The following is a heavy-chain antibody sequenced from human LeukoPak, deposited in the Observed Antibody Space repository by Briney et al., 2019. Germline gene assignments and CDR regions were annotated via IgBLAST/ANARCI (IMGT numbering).Heavy chain of an antibody. V-gene: IGHV1-69*04. CDR3: ATADRRIVVVPAAIPFDY. CDR1: GGTFSSYA. J-gene: IGHJ4*02. CDR2: IIPILGIA. D-gene: IGHD2-2*01. Sequence: ASVKVSCKASGGTFSSYAISWVRQAPGQGLEWMGRIIPILGIANYAQKFQGRVTITADKSTSTAYMELSSLRSEDTAVYYCATADRRIVVVPAAIPFDYWGQGTLVTVSS.